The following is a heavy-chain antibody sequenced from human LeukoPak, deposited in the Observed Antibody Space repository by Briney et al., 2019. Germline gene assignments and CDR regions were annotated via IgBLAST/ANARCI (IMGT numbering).Heavy chain of an antibody. CDR2: IISILGIA. CDR3: ATNGDSSGYPRNY. D-gene: IGHD3-22*01. V-gene: IGHV1-69*04. CDR1: GGTFSSYA. Sequence: ASVKVSCKASGGTFSSYAISWVRQAPGQGLEWMGRIISILGIANYAQKFQGRVTITADKSTSTAYMELSSLRSEDTAVYYCATNGDSSGYPRNYWGQGTLVTVSS. J-gene: IGHJ4*02.